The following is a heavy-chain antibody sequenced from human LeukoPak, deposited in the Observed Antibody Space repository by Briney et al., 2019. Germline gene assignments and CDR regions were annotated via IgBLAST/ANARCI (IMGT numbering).Heavy chain of an antibody. CDR3: ARGRRYGSGTF. D-gene: IGHD3-10*01. CDR1: GGTFSSYA. V-gene: IGHV1-69*05. CDR2: IIPIFGTA. Sequence: GASVKVSCKASGGTFSSYAISWVRQAPGQGLEWMGGIIPIFGTANYAQKFQGRVTMTRDTSTSTVYMELSSLRSEDTAVYYCARGRRYGSGTFWGQGTLVTVSS. J-gene: IGHJ4*02.